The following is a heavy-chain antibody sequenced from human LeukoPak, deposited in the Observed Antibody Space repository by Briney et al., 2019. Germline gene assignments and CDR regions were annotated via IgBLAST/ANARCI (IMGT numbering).Heavy chain of an antibody. J-gene: IGHJ3*02. CDR3: ARGVSGTGPDI. CDR2: IKTDGSST. D-gene: IGHD5/OR15-5a*01. Sequence: PGGSLRLSCAASGFTFSSYWMHWVRQAPGKGLVWVSRIKTDGSSTDYADSVKGRFTISRDNAKNTMYLQMNSLRAEDTAGYYCARGVSGTGPDIWGLGTMVTVSS. V-gene: IGHV3-74*01. CDR1: GFTFSSYW.